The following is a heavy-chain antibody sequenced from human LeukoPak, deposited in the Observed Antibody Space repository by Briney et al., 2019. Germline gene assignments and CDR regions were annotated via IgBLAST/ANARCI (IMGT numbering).Heavy chain of an antibody. D-gene: IGHD3-9*01. CDR1: GGSISSYY. V-gene: IGHV4-59*08. CDR3: ARHRDILTGYYLFDY. CDR2: IYYSGST. J-gene: IGHJ4*02. Sequence: SETLSLTCTVSGGSISSYYWSWIRQPPGKGLEWIGYIYYSGSTNYNPSLKSRVTISVDTSKNQFSLKLSSVAAADTAVYYCARHRDILTGYYLFDYWGQGTLVTVSS.